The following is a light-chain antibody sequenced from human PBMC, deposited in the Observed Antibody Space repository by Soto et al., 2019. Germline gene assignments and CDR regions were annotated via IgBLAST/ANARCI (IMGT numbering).Light chain of an antibody. CDR2: GAS. CDR3: LQIFSGPFT. Sequence: IPMTQSPASLSASVGDSVTVTWRASQTIKKYLNWYQCKPGKDPKLLIYGASNLHRGVPSRISGSGSGTAFTHTISRLDTEDFANDYCLQIFSGPFTFGQGTGLV. V-gene: IGKV1-39*01. CDR1: QTIKKY. J-gene: IGKJ2*01.